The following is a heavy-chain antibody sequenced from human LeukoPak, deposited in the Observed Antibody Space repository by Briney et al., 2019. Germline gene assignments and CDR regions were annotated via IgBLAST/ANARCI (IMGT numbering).Heavy chain of an antibody. CDR1: GGSIRSYY. Sequence: SETLSLTCTVSGGSIRSYYRHWIRQLPGKGLEWIGYIYYSGSTYYNPSLKSQVTISVDTPKNQFSLKLSSVTAADTAVYYCARDQGSGMRWFDPWGQGTLVTVSS. CDR3: ARDQGSGMRWFDP. J-gene: IGHJ5*02. V-gene: IGHV4-59*06. CDR2: IYYSGST. D-gene: IGHD3-10*01.